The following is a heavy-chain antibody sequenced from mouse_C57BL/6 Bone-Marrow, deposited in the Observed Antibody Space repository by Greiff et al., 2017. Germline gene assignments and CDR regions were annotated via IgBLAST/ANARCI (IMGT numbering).Heavy chain of an antibody. V-gene: IGHV1-5*01. J-gene: IGHJ2*01. Sequence: VQLQQSGTVLARPGASVKMSCKTSGYTFTSYWMHWVKQRPGQGLEWIGAIYPGNSDTSYNQKFKGKAKLTAVTSASTAYMELSSLTNEDSAVYYCTRGSITVPSYFDYWGQGTTLTVSS. CDR3: TRGSITVPSYFDY. CDR1: GYTFTSYW. D-gene: IGHD1-1*01. CDR2: IYPGNSDT.